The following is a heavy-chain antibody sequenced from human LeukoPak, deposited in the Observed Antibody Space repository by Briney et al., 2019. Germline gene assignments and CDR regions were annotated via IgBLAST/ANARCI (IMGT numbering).Heavy chain of an antibody. V-gene: IGHV3-30*02. CDR3: TKGDESDY. J-gene: IGHJ4*02. CDR1: GLTFISSG. CDR2: IRFDGSNK. Sequence: PGGSLRLSCAAFGLTFISSGLHWVRQAPDTGLEWVAFIRFDGSNKQYAESVKGRFTISIANSNNTLYLQMNRLRAEDTAVYYCTKGDESDYWGQGTLVTVSA.